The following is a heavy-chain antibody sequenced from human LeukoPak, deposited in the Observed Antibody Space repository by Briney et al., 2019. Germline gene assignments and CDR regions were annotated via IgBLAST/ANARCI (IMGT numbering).Heavy chain of an antibody. D-gene: IGHD2-2*01. CDR1: GFTFDDYG. CDR2: INWNGGST. J-gene: IGHJ6*03. CDR3: ATIGYQLLGGNYYYMDV. V-gene: IGHV3-20*04. Sequence: PGGSLRLSCAASGFTFDDYGMSWVRQAPGKGLEWVSGINWNGGSTGYADSVKGRFTISRDNAKNSLYLQMNSLRAEDTALYYCATIGYQLLGGNYYYMDVWGKGTTVTVSS.